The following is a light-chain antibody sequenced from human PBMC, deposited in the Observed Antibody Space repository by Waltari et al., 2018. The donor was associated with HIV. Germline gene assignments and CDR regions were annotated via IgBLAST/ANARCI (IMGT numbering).Light chain of an antibody. V-gene: IGKV3-11*01. CDR2: DAS. CDR1: QSVRTY. J-gene: IGKJ2*01. CDR3: QQRSNWPYT. Sequence: EIVLTQSPATLSLSPGDRATLSCRASQSVRTYLGWYQQKPGQAPRLLIYDASNRATDIPARFTGSGSGTDFTLTISSLEPEDFALYYCQQRSNWPYTFGQGTKLEIK.